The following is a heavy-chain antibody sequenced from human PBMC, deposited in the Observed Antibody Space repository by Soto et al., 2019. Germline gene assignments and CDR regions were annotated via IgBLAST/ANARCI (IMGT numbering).Heavy chain of an antibody. Sequence: GGSLRLSCAASGFSFSTYNMNWVRQAPGRGLEWVSYISSRSSTIYHADSVKGRFAISRDNAKNSLYLQMNSLRVEDTAVYYFARCNRGYRYLLDYWGRGALVTGSS. CDR1: GFSFSTYN. V-gene: IGHV3-48*04. D-gene: IGHD5-18*01. CDR2: ISSRSSTI. J-gene: IGHJ4*02. CDR3: ARCNRGYRYLLDY.